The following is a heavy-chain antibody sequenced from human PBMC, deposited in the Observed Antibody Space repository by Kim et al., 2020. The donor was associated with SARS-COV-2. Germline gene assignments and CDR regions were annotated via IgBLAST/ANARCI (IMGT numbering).Heavy chain of an antibody. J-gene: IGHJ6*01. Sequence: GGSLRLSCAASGFTFSSYAMHWVRQAPGKGLEWVAVISYDGSNKYYADSVKGRFTISRDNSKNTLYLQMNSLRAEDTAVYYCSRALSGAGTYYYYYGMD. V-gene: IGHV3-30*04. CDR3: SRALSGAGTYYYYYGMD. CDR1: GFTFSSYA. D-gene: IGHD3-10*02. CDR2: ISYDGSNK.